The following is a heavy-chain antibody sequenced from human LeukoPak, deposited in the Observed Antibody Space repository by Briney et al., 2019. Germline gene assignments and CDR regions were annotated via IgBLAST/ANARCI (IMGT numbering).Heavy chain of an antibody. J-gene: IGHJ4*02. D-gene: IGHD1-26*01. CDR2: ISAYNGNT. CDR1: GYTFTSYG. CDR3: ARDMAAVGAPYFDY. V-gene: IGHV1-18*01. Sequence: ASVKVSCKASGYTFTSYGISWVRQAPGQGLEWMGWISAYNGNTNYAQKLQGRVTMTTDTSTSTAHMELRSLRSDDTAVYYCARDMAAVGAPYFDYWGQGTLVTVSS.